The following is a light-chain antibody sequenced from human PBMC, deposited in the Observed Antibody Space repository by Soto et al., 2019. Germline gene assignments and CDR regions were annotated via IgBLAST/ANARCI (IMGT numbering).Light chain of an antibody. CDR3: AAWDDSLNGHV. Sequence: QSVLTQPHSASGTPGHRVTISCSGSSSNIGTSSVHWFQQLPGMAPKLLISTTNQRPSGVPERFSGSKSGTSASLAISGLQSEDEADYYCAAWDDSLNGHVFGTGTKVTVL. J-gene: IGLJ1*01. V-gene: IGLV1-44*01. CDR2: TTN. CDR1: SSNIGTSS.